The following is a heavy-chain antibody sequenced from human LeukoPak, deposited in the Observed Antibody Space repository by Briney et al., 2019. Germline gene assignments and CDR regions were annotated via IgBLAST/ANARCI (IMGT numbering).Heavy chain of an antibody. V-gene: IGHV4-38-2*02. D-gene: IGHD2-2*02. J-gene: IGHJ4*02. Sequence: SETLSLTCTVSGYSISSGYYWGWIRQPPGKGLEWIGSIYHSGSTYYNPSLKSRVTISVDTSKNQFSLKLSSVTAADTAVYYCARAISCPKSSTNSYKEGVDYWGQGTLVTVSS. CDR3: ARAISCPKSSTNSYKEGVDY. CDR1: GYSISSGYY. CDR2: IYHSGST.